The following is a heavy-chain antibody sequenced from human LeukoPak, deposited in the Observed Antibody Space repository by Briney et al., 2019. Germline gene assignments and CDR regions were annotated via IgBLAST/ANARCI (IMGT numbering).Heavy chain of an antibody. Sequence: GGSLRLSCAASGFTFSSYAMSWVRQAPGRGLQWVSGISGSGDGTYYADSVKGRFTISRDNSKNTLYLQMNSLRAEDTAVYYCAKGLLWFGELLPLFDYWGQGTLVTVSS. CDR3: AKGLLWFGELLPLFDY. D-gene: IGHD3-10*01. V-gene: IGHV3-23*01. CDR1: GFTFSSYA. J-gene: IGHJ4*02. CDR2: ISGSGDGT.